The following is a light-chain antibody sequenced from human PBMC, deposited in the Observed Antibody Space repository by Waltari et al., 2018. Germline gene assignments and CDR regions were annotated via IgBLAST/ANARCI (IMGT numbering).Light chain of an antibody. J-gene: IGKJ1*01. CDR3: QHYESLPVT. Sequence: EIVLTQSPGTLSLSPGERATLSCRASQSISKYLAWYQQKPGQAPRLLIYHASSRAAGIPDRFSGSGSGTDFSLTISRLEHEDFAVYYCQHYESLPVTFGQGTKVEIK. CDR2: HAS. V-gene: IGKV3-20*01. CDR1: QSISKY.